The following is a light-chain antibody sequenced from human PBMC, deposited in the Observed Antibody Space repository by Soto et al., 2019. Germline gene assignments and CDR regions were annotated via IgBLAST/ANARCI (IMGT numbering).Light chain of an antibody. J-gene: IGKJ1*01. CDR3: QQYGSSPRT. CDR2: DAS. V-gene: IGKV3-20*01. CDR1: RSVNSNY. Sequence: EIVLTQSPGTLSLSPGESATLSCRATRSVNSNYLAWYQQKPGQAPRLLIYDASGRATEIPDRFSGTGSGTDFTLSISRLEPEDFAVYYCQQYGSSPRTFGQGTNVEIK.